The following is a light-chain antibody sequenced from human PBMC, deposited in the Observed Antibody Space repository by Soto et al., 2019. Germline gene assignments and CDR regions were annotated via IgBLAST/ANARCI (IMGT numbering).Light chain of an antibody. CDR1: QSVTSNY. Sequence: EVVLTQSPGTVSLSPGERATLSCRASQSVTSNYLAWYQQKPGQAPRLLIYAASSRATGIPDRFSGSGSGTDLPLSISRLESEDFAVYYCQHYGSSVTWTCGQGTKGEIK. J-gene: IGKJ1*01. CDR2: AAS. V-gene: IGKV3-20*01. CDR3: QHYGSSVTWT.